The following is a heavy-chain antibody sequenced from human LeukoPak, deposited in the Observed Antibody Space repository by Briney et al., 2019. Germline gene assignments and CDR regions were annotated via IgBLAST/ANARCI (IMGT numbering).Heavy chain of an antibody. Sequence: PGRSLRLSCAASGFTFSSYAVHWVRQAPGKGLEWVAVISYDGSNKYYADSVKGRFTISRDNAKNSLYLQMNSLRAEDTAVYYCARVIVVVPAAQFFDYWGQGTLVTVSS. CDR2: ISYDGSNK. CDR1: GFTFSSYA. V-gene: IGHV3-30-3*01. J-gene: IGHJ4*02. D-gene: IGHD2-2*01. CDR3: ARVIVVVPAAQFFDY.